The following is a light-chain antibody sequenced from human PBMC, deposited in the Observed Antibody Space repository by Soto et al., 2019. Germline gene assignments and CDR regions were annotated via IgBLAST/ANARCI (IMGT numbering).Light chain of an antibody. CDR1: SSNIENNY. Sequence: QSVVTQPPSVSAAPGQMLTISCSGSSSNIENNYVSWYRQLPGTAPKLLIYDNTKRPSGIPDRFSGSKSGTSATLGITGLQTGDEADYYCGAWDSSLSAVIFGGGTKLTVL. CDR2: DNT. CDR3: GAWDSSLSAVI. V-gene: IGLV1-51*01. J-gene: IGLJ2*01.